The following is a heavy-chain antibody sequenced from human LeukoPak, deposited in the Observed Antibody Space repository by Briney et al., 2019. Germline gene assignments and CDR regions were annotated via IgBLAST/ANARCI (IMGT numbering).Heavy chain of an antibody. CDR2: ISGYNGHT. Sequence: ASVKVSCKASGYTFTSYNIGWVRRAPGQGLEGMRGISGYNGHTNYARRRQGRVTMTTDTSTSTAYLELRSLRSDDTAVFYCARRWTTMTDDYFDYWGQGTLVIVSS. CDR3: ARRWTTMTDDYFDY. D-gene: IGHD4-17*01. J-gene: IGHJ4*02. V-gene: IGHV1-18*04. CDR1: GYTFTSYN.